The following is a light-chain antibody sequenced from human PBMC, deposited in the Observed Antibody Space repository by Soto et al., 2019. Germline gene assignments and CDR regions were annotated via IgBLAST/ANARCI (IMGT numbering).Light chain of an antibody. CDR1: QGISNY. J-gene: IGKJ1*01. CDR2: GAS. Sequence: AIRMTQSPSSFSASTGDRVTITCRASQGISNYLAWYQQNPGIAPKLLIHGASTLQSGVPSRFSGSGSGTDFTLTISCLQSEDFATYYCQQYYSYPRTFGQGTKVEIK. CDR3: QQYYSYPRT. V-gene: IGKV1-8*01.